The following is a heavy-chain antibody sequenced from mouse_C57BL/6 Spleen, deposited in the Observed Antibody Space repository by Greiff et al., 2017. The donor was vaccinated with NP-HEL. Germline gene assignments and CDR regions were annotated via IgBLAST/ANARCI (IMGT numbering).Heavy chain of an antibody. Sequence: EVQLQESGGDLVKPGGSLKLSCAASGFTFSSYGMSWVRQTPDKRLEWVATISSGGSYTYYPDSVKGRFTISRDNAKNTLYLQMSSLKSEDTAMYYCARHDGYYEDYYAMDYWGQGTSVTVSS. CDR1: GFTFSSYG. J-gene: IGHJ4*01. D-gene: IGHD2-3*01. CDR3: ARHDGYYEDYYAMDY. CDR2: ISSGGSYT. V-gene: IGHV5-6*01.